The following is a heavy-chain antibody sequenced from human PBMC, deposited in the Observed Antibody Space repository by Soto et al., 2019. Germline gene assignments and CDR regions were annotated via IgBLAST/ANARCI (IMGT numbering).Heavy chain of an antibody. Sequence: GGSLRLSCAASGFTFDDYAMHWVRQATGKGLEWVSGISWNSGSIGYADSVKGRFTISRDNAKNSLYLQMNSLRAEDTALYYCAKDTRYSSGPVDYWGQGTLVTVSS. D-gene: IGHD6-19*01. J-gene: IGHJ4*02. CDR3: AKDTRYSSGPVDY. CDR2: ISWNSGSI. CDR1: GFTFDDYA. V-gene: IGHV3-9*01.